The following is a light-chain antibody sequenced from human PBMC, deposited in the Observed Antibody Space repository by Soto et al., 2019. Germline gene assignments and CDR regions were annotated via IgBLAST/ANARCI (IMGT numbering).Light chain of an antibody. V-gene: IGKV1-39*01. CDR1: QSISSY. J-gene: IGKJ3*01. CDR2: AAS. Sequence: DIQMTQSPSSLSASVGDRVTITCRASQSISSYLNWYQQKPGKAPKLLIYAASSLQSGVPSRFSGSGSGTDFTLTISSLQPEDFATYYCQQSYSTPLTVGPGTKGDIK. CDR3: QQSYSTPLT.